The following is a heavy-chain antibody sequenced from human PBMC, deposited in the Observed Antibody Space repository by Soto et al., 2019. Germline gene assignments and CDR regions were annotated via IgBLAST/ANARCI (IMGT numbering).Heavy chain of an antibody. CDR3: ARDALNPLPDAAFDI. CDR1: GFTFSSYS. Sequence: GGSLRLSCAASGFTFSSYSMNWVRQAPGKGLEWVSYITNSGSMVYYADSVKGRFTISRDNAKNSLYLQMNSLRAEDTAVYYCARDALNPLPDAAFDIWGQGTMVTVSS. J-gene: IGHJ3*02. CDR2: ITNSGSMV. V-gene: IGHV3-48*04.